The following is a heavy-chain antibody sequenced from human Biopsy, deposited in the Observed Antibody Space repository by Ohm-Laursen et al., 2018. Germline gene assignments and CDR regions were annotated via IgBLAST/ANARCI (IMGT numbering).Heavy chain of an antibody. Sequence: ASVTVSCKASGYTFTSYGISWVRQAPGQGLEWMGWIHTENGHTIYAQNLQGRVTMTADTSTSTAYMEVTSLRSDDPAVYYCARAKLEPVYYYYGMDVWGQGTTVTVSS. V-gene: IGHV1-18*01. D-gene: IGHD2-2*01. J-gene: IGHJ6*02. CDR1: GYTFTSYG. CDR2: IHTENGHT. CDR3: ARAKLEPVYYYYGMDV.